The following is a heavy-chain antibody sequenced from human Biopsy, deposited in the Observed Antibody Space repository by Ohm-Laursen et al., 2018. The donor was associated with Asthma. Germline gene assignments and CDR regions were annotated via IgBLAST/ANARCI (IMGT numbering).Heavy chain of an antibody. Sequence: GTLSLTCTVSGGSINNFYWSWIRQPPGKGLESIGHVYYSGSTNYNPPLKSRVTISIDASKNQFSLKLTSVTAADTAVYYCARGVDRVTGLLDHFDSWGQGTLVTVSS. CDR1: GGSINNFY. CDR2: VYYSGST. CDR3: ARGVDRVTGLLDHFDS. V-gene: IGHV4-59*01. D-gene: IGHD2-21*02. J-gene: IGHJ4*02.